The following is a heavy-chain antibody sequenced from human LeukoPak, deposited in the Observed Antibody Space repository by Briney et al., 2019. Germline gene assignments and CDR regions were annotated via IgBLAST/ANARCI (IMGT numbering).Heavy chain of an antibody. CDR2: ISDDGRRK. J-gene: IGHJ4*02. V-gene: IGHV3-30*18. D-gene: IGHD4-17*01. CDR3: AKRPSDYGDYVSYFDY. CDR1: GFSFIRYG. Sequence: GGSLRLSCPASGFSFIRYGMHWVRQAPGKGLEWVGVISDDGRRKDYADSVKGRFTISRDNSKDTLYLQMNSLRAEDTAVYYCAKRPSDYGDYVSYFDYWGQGTLVTVSS.